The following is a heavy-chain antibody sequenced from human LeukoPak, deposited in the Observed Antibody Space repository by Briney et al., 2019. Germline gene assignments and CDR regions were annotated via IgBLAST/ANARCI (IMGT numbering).Heavy chain of an antibody. CDR1: GFTFNSYV. D-gene: IGHD2-15*01. J-gene: IGHJ4*02. CDR2: INGGGGNT. Sequence: PGGSLRLSCAASGFTFNSYVMSWVRQAPGKGLERVSAINGGGGNTYYADSVKGRFTISRDNSKNMVYLQMNSLRADDTAVYYCAKSVVVITFRFDDWGQGALVTVSS. V-gene: IGHV3-23*01. CDR3: AKSVVVITFRFDD.